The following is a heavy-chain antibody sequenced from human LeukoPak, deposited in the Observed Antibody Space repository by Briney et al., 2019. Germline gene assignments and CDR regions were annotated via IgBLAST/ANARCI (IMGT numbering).Heavy chain of an antibody. CDR1: GFTFSSYS. J-gene: IGHJ4*02. Sequence: GGSLRLSCAASGFTFSSYSMNWVRQAPGKGLEWVSSISSSSSYIYYADSVKGRFTISRDNSKNTLYLQMNSLRAEDTAVYYCAKDPSGWSYFDYWGQGTLVTVSS. CDR2: ISSSSSYI. V-gene: IGHV3-21*01. CDR3: AKDPSGWSYFDY. D-gene: IGHD6-19*01.